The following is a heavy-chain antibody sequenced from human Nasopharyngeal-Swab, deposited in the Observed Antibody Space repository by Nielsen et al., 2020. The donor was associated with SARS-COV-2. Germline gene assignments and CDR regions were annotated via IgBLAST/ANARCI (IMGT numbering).Heavy chain of an antibody. D-gene: IGHD2-15*01. V-gene: IGHV3-30*02. J-gene: IGHJ6*02. CDR3: ARAPDCGGGSCNSYHYYGMDV. CDR1: GFIFSNYA. CDR2: LRYDGSNK. Sequence: GESLKISCAASGFIFSNYAMQWVRQAPGKGPEWVAFLRYDGSNKRYADSVKGRFTISRDNSKNALYLEMNSLRAEDTAVYYCARAPDCGGGSCNSYHYYGMDVWGQGTTVTVSS.